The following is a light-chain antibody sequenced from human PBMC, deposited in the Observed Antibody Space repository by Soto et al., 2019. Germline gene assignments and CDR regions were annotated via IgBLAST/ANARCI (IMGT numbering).Light chain of an antibody. CDR3: QQYNNWPLT. J-gene: IGKJ4*01. V-gene: IGKV3-15*01. CDR2: GAS. CDR1: QSVSSN. Sequence: IVMTQSPSTLSVSPGERATLSCRASQSVSSNLAWYQQKPGQAPRLLIYGASTRATGIPARCSGSGSGTGFTLTISSLPSEDFAVYNCQQYNNWPLTFGGGTKVDIK.